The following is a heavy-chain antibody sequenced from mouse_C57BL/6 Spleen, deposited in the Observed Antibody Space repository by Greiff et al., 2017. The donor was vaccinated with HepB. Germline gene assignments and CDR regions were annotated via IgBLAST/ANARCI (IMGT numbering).Heavy chain of an antibody. CDR1: GYAFSSSW. Sequence: VQLQQSGPELVKPGASVKISCKASGYAFSSSWMNWVKQRPGKGLEWIGRIYPGDGDTNYNGKFKGKATLTADKSSSTAYMQLSSLTSEDSAVYFCARFYDYDLDYWGQGTTLTVSS. V-gene: IGHV1-82*01. CDR2: IYPGDGDT. J-gene: IGHJ2*01. CDR3: ARFYDYDLDY. D-gene: IGHD2-4*01.